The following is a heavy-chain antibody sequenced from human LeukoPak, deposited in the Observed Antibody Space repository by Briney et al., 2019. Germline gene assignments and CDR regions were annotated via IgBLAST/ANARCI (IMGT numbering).Heavy chain of an antibody. V-gene: IGHV3-21*01. Sequence: GGSLRLSCTASGFIFNNYGMNWVRQAPGKGLEWISSISSSSNYIYYADSVKGRFTTSRDNAKNSLYLQMNSLRADDTAMYYCARDLHGESCTTPNCSWGQGTLVTVSS. CDR3: ARDLHGESCTTPNCS. CDR1: GFIFNNYG. CDR2: ISSSSNYI. D-gene: IGHD3-10*01. J-gene: IGHJ4*02.